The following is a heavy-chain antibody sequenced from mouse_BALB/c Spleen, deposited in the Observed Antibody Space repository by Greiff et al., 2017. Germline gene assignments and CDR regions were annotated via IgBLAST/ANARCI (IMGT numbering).Heavy chain of an antibody. J-gene: IGHJ2*01. Sequence: EVKLQESGAELVKPGASVKLSCTASGFNIKDTYMHWVKQRPEQGLEWIGRIDPANGNTKYDPKFQGKATITADTSSNTAYLQLSSLTSEDTAVYYCARGTTVVPLDYWGQGTTLTVSS. CDR1: GFNIKDTY. V-gene: IGHV14-3*02. CDR2: IDPANGNT. D-gene: IGHD1-1*01. CDR3: ARGTTVVPLDY.